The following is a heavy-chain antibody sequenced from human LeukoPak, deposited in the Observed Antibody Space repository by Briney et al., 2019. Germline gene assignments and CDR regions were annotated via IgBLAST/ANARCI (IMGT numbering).Heavy chain of an antibody. Sequence: MPGGSLRLSCAASGLTFSNYSMNWVRQAPGKGLEWVSSISGSNSYIYYADSVRGRFTISRDNAKNSLYLQMDSLRAEDTAVYYCAGEAVGYRTFDYWGQGTQVTVSS. V-gene: IGHV3-21*01. CDR1: GLTFSNYS. CDR3: AGEAVGYRTFDY. J-gene: IGHJ4*02. CDR2: ISGSNSYI. D-gene: IGHD5-12*01.